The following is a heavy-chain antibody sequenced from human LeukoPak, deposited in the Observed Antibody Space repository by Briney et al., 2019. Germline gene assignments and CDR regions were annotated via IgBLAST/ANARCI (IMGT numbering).Heavy chain of an antibody. CDR1: GFTFSSYW. J-gene: IGHJ3*02. CDR3: ARKVTPPLDAFDI. V-gene: IGHV3-7*04. D-gene: IGHD4-23*01. CDR2: IKQDGSEK. Sequence: PGGSLRLSCAASGFTFSSYWMTWVRQAPGKGLEWVANIKQDGSEKYYVDSVKGRFTISRDNAENSLYLQMNSLRAEDTAVYYCARKVTPPLDAFDIWGQGTMVTVSS.